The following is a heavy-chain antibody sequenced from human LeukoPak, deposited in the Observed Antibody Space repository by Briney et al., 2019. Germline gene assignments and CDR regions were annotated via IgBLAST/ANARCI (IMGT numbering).Heavy chain of an antibody. CDR1: GYSFATYW. CDR3: ARAVGATIGGGWFDP. D-gene: IGHD1-26*01. CDR2: ISAYNGNT. Sequence: GESLKISCKGSGYSFATYWISWVRQAPGQGLEWMGWISAYNGNTNYAQKLQGRVTMTTDTSTSTAYMELRSLRSDDTAVYYCARAVGATIGGGWFDPWGQGTLVTVSS. V-gene: IGHV1-18*04. J-gene: IGHJ5*02.